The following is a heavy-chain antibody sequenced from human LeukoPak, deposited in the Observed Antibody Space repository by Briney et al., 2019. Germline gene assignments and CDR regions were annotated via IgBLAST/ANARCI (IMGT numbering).Heavy chain of an antibody. Sequence: QAGGSLRLSCAASGFTFSSYWMSWVRQAPGKGLEWVLFIRYDGSNKYYADSVKGRFTISRDNSKNTLYLQMNSLRAEDTAVYYCARQRGGQYEDGFDMWGQGTMVTVSS. CDR1: GFTFSSYW. CDR2: IRYDGSNK. J-gene: IGHJ3*02. CDR3: ARQRGGQYEDGFDM. V-gene: IGHV3-30*02. D-gene: IGHD2-8*01.